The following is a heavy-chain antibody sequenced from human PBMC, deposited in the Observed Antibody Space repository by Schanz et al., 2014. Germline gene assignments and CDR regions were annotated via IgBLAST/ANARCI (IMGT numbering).Heavy chain of an antibody. CDR1: GFTLSSYA. D-gene: IGHD2-15*01. Sequence: QLVGSGGGLIQPGGSLRLSCAAYGFTLSSYAMHWVRQAPGKGLEWVAVISYDGSNKYYADSVKGRFTISRDNSKNTLYLQMNTLRAEDTAVYYCARDRGYCSGGSCLTFDYWGQGTLXTVSS. CDR3: ARDRGYCSGGSCLTFDY. V-gene: IGHV3-30-3*01. J-gene: IGHJ4*02. CDR2: ISYDGSNK.